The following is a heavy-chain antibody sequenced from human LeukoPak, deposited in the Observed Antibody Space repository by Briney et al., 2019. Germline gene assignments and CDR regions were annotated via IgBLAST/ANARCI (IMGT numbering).Heavy chain of an antibody. V-gene: IGHV3-23*01. CDR3: TTVERLPDYYYYMDV. CDR1: GFTFSSYG. CDR2: ISGSGGST. D-gene: IGHD6-25*01. J-gene: IGHJ6*03. Sequence: GGTLRLSCAASGFTFSSYGMSWVRQAPGKGLEWVSAISGSGGSTYYADSVKGRFTISRDNSKNTLYLQMNSLKTEDTAVYYCTTVERLPDYYYYMDVWGKGTTVTISS.